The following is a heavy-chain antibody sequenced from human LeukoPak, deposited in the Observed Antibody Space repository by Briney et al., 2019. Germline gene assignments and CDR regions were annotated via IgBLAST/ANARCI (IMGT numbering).Heavy chain of an antibody. Sequence: ASVKVSCKASGYTFTGYYMHWVRQAPGHGLEGMGWINPNSGGTNYAQKFQVRVTMTRDTSITTAYMELSRLRSDDTAVYYCAREDYYDSSGYYKNEEYFQHWGQGTLVTVSS. J-gene: IGHJ1*01. D-gene: IGHD3-22*01. CDR2: INPNSGGT. V-gene: IGHV1-2*02. CDR3: AREDYYDSSGYYKNEEYFQH. CDR1: GYTFTGYY.